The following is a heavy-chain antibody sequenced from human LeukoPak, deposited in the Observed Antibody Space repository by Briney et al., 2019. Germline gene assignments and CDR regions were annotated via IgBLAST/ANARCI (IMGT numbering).Heavy chain of an antibody. CDR1: GGSISSGDYY. CDR2: IYYSGST. J-gene: IGHJ3*02. CDR3: AVRGIAARRPGAFDI. D-gene: IGHD6-6*01. Sequence: SETLSLTCTVSGGSISSGDYYWSWIRQPPGKGLEWIGYIYYSGSTYYNPSLKSRVTISVDTSKNQFSLKLSSVTAADTAVYYCAVRGIAARRPGAFDIWGQGTMVTVSS. V-gene: IGHV4-30-4*01.